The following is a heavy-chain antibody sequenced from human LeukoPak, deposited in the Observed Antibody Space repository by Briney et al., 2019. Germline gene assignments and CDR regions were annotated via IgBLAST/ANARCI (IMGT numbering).Heavy chain of an antibody. Sequence: SETLSLTCTVSGGSISSGSYYWSWIRQPAGKGLEWIGRIYTSGSTNYNPSLKSRVTISVDTSKNQFSLKLSSVTAADTAVYYCARRSRMITFGGVIVLGAFDIWGQGTMVTVSS. V-gene: IGHV4-61*02. D-gene: IGHD3-16*02. J-gene: IGHJ3*02. CDR1: GGSISSGSYY. CDR2: IYTSGST. CDR3: ARRSRMITFGGVIVLGAFDI.